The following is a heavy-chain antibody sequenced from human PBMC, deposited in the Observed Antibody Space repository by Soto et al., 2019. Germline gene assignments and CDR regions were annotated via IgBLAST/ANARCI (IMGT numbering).Heavy chain of an antibody. CDR1: GDSVSSNSAA. CDR2: TYYRSKWYN. CDR3: VRGNYAALDY. V-gene: IGHV6-1*01. Sequence: QVQLQQSGPGLVKPSQTLSVTCAISGDSVSSNSAAWNWIRQSPSRGLEWLGRTYYRSKWYNDYALSVQSRIIINPDTSKNQFSLYLNSVTPEDTAVYYCVRGNYAALDYWGQGTLVIVSS. D-gene: IGHD1-7*01. J-gene: IGHJ4*02.